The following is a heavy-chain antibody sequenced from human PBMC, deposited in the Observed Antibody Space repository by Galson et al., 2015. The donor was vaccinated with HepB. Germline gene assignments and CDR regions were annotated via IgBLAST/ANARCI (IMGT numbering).Heavy chain of an antibody. V-gene: IGHV3-48*02. CDR1: GFTFSSYS. CDR3: AREMDYVEMATITGGGYFDY. Sequence: SLRLSCAASGFTFSSYSMNWVRQAPGKGLEWVSYISSSSSTIYYADSVKGRFTISRDNAKNSLYLQMNSLRDEDTAVYYCAREMDYVEMATITGGGYFDYWGQGTLVTVSS. J-gene: IGHJ4*02. CDR2: ISSSSSTI. D-gene: IGHD5-24*01.